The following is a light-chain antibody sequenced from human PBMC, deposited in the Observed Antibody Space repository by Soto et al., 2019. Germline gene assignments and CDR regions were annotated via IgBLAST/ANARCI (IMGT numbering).Light chain of an antibody. CDR3: TSFTSSITYV. J-gene: IGLJ1*01. CDR1: RSDVGAYNY. CDR2: EVS. V-gene: IGLV2-14*03. Sequence: QSVLAQPASVSGSPGQSITISCTGTRSDVGAYNYVSWHQQHPGKAPKVIIYEVSYRPAGVSSRFSGSKSGNTAYLTISGLQTEDEADYYCTSFTSSITYVFGTGTKVTVL.